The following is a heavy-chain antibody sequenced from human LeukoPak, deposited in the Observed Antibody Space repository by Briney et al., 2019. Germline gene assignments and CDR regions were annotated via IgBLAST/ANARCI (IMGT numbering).Heavy chain of an antibody. CDR1: GFTFSSYA. Sequence: GGSLKLSCAASGFTFSSYAMSWVRQAPGKGLEWVSAISGSGGSTYYADSVKGRFTISRDNSKNTLYLQMNSLRAEDTAVYYCARCSSGWYVYYWGQGTLVTVSS. CDR3: ARCSSGWYVYY. CDR2: ISGSGGST. V-gene: IGHV3-23*01. J-gene: IGHJ4*02. D-gene: IGHD6-19*01.